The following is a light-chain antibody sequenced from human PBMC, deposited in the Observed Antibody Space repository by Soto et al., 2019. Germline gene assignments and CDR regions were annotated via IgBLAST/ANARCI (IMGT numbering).Light chain of an antibody. CDR3: SSYTSSSTPHV. CDR2: EVS. V-gene: IGLV2-14*01. J-gene: IGLJ1*01. CDR1: SSDVGGYNY. Sequence: QSALTQPASVSGSPVQSITISCTGTSSDVGGYNYVSWYQQHPGKAPKLMIYEVSNRPSGVSNRFSGSKSGNTASLTISGLQAEDEADYYCSSYTSSSTPHVFGTGTKLTVL.